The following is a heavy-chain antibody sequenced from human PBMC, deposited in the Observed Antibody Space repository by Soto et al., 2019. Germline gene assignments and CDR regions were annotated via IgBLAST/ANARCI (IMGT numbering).Heavy chain of an antibody. CDR2: ISSTGSHI. D-gene: IGHD3-3*01. J-gene: IGHJ6*02. CDR3: ARDYGGDFWSGINGMDV. V-gene: IGHV3-21*01. CDR1: GFTLSSYS. Sequence: PGGSLRLSCAASGFTLSSYSMNWVRQAPGKGLGWVSCISSTGSHIFYADSVRGRFTISRDNAKNSLNLHMNSLRAEDTAVYYCARDYGGDFWSGINGMDVWGQGTTVTVSS.